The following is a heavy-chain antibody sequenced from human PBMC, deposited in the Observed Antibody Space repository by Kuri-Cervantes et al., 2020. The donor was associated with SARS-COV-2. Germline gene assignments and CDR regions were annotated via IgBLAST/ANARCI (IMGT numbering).Heavy chain of an antibody. V-gene: IGHV4-34*01. CDR1: GGSFSGYY. CDR2: INHSGST. D-gene: IGHD5-18*01. CDR3: ARGPIQTLWAPRYGMDV. J-gene: IGHJ6*02. Sequence: SQTLSLSCAVYGGSFSGYYWSWLRQPPGKGLEWIGEINHSGSTNYNPSLKSRVTISVDTSKNQFSLKLSSVTAADTAVYYFARGPIQTLWAPRYGMDVWGQGTTVTVSS.